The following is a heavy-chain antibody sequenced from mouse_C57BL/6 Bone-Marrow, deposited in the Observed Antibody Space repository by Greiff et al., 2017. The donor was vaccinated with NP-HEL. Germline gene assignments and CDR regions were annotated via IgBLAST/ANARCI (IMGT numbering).Heavy chain of an antibody. J-gene: IGHJ4*01. D-gene: IGHD1-3*01. V-gene: IGHV1-69*01. CDR3: ARDQLYAMDY. CDR2: IDPSDSYT. CDR1: GYTFTSYW. Sequence: VQLQQPGAELVMPGASVKLSCKASGYTFTSYWMHWVKQRPRQGLEWIGEIDPSDSYTNYNQKFKGKSTLTVDKSSSTAYMQLSSLTSEDGAVYYFARDQLYAMDYWGQGTSVTVSS.